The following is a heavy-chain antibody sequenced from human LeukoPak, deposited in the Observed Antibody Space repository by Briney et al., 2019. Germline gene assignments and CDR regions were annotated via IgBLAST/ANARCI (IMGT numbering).Heavy chain of an antibody. Sequence: SETLSLTCAVYGESLNSYYWSWVRQPPGEGLEWIGEIYESGTTEYNPSLKSRVTISVDTSKNQFSLKLSSVTAAGTAVYYCARGRMTSVSYFDYWGQGTLVTVSS. J-gene: IGHJ4*02. V-gene: IGHV4-34*01. CDR1: GESLNSYY. CDR2: IYESGTT. CDR3: ARGRMTSVSYFDY. D-gene: IGHD2-8*01.